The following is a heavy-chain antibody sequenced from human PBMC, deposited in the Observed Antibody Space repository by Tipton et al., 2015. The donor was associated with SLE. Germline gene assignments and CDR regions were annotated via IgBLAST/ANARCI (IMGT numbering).Heavy chain of an antibody. J-gene: IGHJ5*02. CDR2: INHSGST. CDR1: GFTFSDYY. V-gene: IGHV4-34*01. CDR3: ARGSPRGAMVVVITTHWFDP. Sequence: LRLSCAASGFTFSDYYMSWIRQPPGKGLEWIGEINHSGSTNYNPSLKSRVTISVDTSKNQFSLKLSSVTAADTAVYYCARGSPRGAMVVVITTHWFDPWGQGTLVTVSS. D-gene: IGHD3-22*01.